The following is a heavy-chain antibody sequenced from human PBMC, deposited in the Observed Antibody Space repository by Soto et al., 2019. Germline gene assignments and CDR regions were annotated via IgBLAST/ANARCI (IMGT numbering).Heavy chain of an antibody. CDR3: ATYRSGLDY. CDR1: GFSFSSYA. CDR2: ISGSGGST. J-gene: IGHJ4*02. Sequence: EVQLLESGGGLVQPGGSLRLSCAASGFSFSSYAMSWVRQAPGKGLESVSAISGSGGSTYYADPVKGRFTISRENSKNTLYLQMNSLRAEDTAVYYCATYRSGLDYWGQGTLVTVSS. V-gene: IGHV3-23*01. D-gene: IGHD3-16*01.